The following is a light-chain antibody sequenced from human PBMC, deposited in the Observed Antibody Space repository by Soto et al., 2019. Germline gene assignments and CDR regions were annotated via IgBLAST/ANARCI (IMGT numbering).Light chain of an antibody. CDR1: QSVSGNY. CDR2: GAS. CDR3: QQRSKWVT. Sequence: RMAPATLSVAPGERDTLSCRASQSVSGNYVAWYQQKPGQTPRLLIYGASSRATGIPARFSGSGSGTDFTLTISSLEPEDFAVYYCQQRSKWVTFGRGSKVEIK. V-gene: IGKV3D-20*02. J-gene: IGKJ4*01.